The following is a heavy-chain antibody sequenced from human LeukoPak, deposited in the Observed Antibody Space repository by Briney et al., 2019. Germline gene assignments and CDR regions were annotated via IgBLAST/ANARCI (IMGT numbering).Heavy chain of an antibody. J-gene: IGHJ3*02. V-gene: IGHV4-59*01. Sequence: SETLSLTRTVSGGSISSYYWSWIRQPPGKGLEWIGYIYYSGSTNYNPSLKSRVTISVDTSKNQFSLKLSPVTAADTAVYYCATHILTGYYDAFDIWGQGTMVTVSS. CDR1: GGSISSYY. CDR3: ATHILTGYYDAFDI. CDR2: IYYSGST. D-gene: IGHD3-9*01.